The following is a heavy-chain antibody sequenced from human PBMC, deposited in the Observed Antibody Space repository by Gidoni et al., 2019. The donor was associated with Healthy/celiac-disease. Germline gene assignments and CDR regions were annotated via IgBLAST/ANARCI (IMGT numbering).Heavy chain of an antibody. CDR1: GGPISRSSSY. Sequence: QLQLQESGPGLVKPSETLSLTCTVSGGPISRSSSYWGWIRQPPGKGREWIGRIYYSGSTYYNPSLKSRVTISVDTSKNQFSLKLSSVTAADTAVYYCARHYYYDSSGYYYDFCVDYWGQGTLVTVSS. J-gene: IGHJ4*02. CDR3: ARHYYYDSSGYYYDFCVDY. CDR2: IYYSGST. D-gene: IGHD3-22*01. V-gene: IGHV4-39*01.